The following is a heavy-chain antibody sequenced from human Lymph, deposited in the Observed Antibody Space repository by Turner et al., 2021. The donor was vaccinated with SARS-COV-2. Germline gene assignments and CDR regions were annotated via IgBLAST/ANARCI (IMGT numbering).Heavy chain of an antibody. J-gene: IGHJ6*02. Sequence: QVQLVQSGAEVKKPGASVKVSCKASGYTFTSYDINWVRQATGQGLEWMGWMNPDSGDTGYAQKFSGRVTMTRDTSISTAYMELSSLRSEDTALYYCARVHWHCTSTSCYWDYYFGIDVWGQGTTVTVSS. CDR2: MNPDSGDT. CDR1: GYTFTSYD. V-gene: IGHV1-8*01. CDR3: ARVHWHCTSTSCYWDYYFGIDV. D-gene: IGHD2-2*01.